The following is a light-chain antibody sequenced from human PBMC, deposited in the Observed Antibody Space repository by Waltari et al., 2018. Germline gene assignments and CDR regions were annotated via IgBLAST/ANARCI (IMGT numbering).Light chain of an antibody. CDR1: QSGSGG. CDR2: GAS. J-gene: IGKJ1*01. CDR3: QHYVSLPVT. Sequence: SCRASQSGSGGLARYQQNPGQAPRLLIYGASNRATGIPDMFSGSGSGTDFSLIISRLEPEDFAVYYCQHYVSLPVTFGQGTKVEIK. V-gene: IGKV3-20*01.